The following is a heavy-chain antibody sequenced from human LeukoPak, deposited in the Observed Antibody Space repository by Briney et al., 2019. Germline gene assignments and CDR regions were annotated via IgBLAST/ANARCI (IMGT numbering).Heavy chain of an antibody. D-gene: IGHD2-2*01. Sequence: PGGSLRLSCAASGFTFSSYSMNWVRQAPGKGLEWVSSISSSSSYIYYADSVKGRFTISRDNAKNSLYLQMNSLRAEDTAVYYCARDLVPAAISGGWFDPWGQGTLVTVSS. CDR3: ARDLVPAAISGGWFDP. J-gene: IGHJ5*02. CDR2: ISSSSSYI. V-gene: IGHV3-21*01. CDR1: GFTFSSYS.